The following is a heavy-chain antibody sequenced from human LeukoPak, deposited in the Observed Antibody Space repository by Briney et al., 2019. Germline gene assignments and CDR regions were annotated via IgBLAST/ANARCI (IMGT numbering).Heavy chain of an antibody. CDR1: GFTFSSYA. Sequence: GGSLRLSCAASGFTFSSYAMHWVRQAPGKGLEWVAVISYDGSNKYYADSVKGRFTISRDNSKNTLYLQMNSLRAEDTAVYYCAKVSIPYSSSWYYFDYWGQGALVTVSS. CDR2: ISYDGSNK. D-gene: IGHD6-13*01. CDR3: AKVSIPYSSSWYYFDY. V-gene: IGHV3-30-3*01. J-gene: IGHJ4*02.